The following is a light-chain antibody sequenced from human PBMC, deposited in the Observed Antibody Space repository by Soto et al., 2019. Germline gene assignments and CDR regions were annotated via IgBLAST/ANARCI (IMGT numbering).Light chain of an antibody. J-gene: IGKJ3*01. CDR1: QSVSSSY. Sequence: EIVLTQSPGTLPLSPGERATLSCRASQSVSSSYLAWYQQKPGQAPRVLIYGTSIRASGVPERFSGGGSGTDFTLTITRLEPEDFAVYYCQQYGSSLFTFGPGTKVDIK. CDR2: GTS. V-gene: IGKV3-20*01. CDR3: QQYGSSLFT.